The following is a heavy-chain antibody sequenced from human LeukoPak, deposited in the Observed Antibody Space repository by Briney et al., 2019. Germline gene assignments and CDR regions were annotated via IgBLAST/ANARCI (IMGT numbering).Heavy chain of an antibody. V-gene: IGHV4-30-4*08. J-gene: IGHJ3*02. CDR2: IYYSGST. D-gene: IGHD3-22*01. CDR1: GGSISSGDYY. CDR3: ARSIDTYYYDSSGYRATGAFGI. Sequence: PSQTLSLTCTVSGGSISSGDYYWSWIRQHPGKGLEWIGYIYYSGSTYYNPSLKSRVTISVDTSKNQFSLKLSSVTAADTAVYYCARSIDTYYYDSSGYRATGAFGIWGQGTMVTVSS.